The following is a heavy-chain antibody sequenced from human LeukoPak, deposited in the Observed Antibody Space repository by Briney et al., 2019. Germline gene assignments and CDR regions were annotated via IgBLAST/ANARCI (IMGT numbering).Heavy chain of an antibody. CDR3: AKDSPCSGGSCYFRGFPGLPDY. CDR1: GFTFSSYA. CDR2: ISGSGGST. V-gene: IGHV3-23*01. D-gene: IGHD2-15*01. J-gene: IGHJ4*02. Sequence: GGSLRLSCAASGFTFSSYAMSWVRQAPGKGLEWVSAISGSGGSTYADSVKGRFTISRDNSKNALYLQLNSLRAEDTAVYYCAKDSPCSGGSCYFRGFPGLPDYWGQGTLVPVSS.